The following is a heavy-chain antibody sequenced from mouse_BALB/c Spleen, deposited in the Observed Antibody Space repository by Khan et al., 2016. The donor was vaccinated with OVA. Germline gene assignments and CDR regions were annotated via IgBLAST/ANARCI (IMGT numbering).Heavy chain of an antibody. CDR1: GYTFTTYW. V-gene: IGHV1-7*01. CDR3: TRDRIDY. CDR2: INPTSGYT. J-gene: IGHJ2*01. Sequence: VELVGSGAELAKPGASVKMSCKASGYTFTTYWMHWIKQRPGQGLEWIGYINPTSGYTDYNDKFKDRATLSADKSSSTAYMQLNSLTSEDSAVYYCTRDRIDYWGQGTTLTVSS.